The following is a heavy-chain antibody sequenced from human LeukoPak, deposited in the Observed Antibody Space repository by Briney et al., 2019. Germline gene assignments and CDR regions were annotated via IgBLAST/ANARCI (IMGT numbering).Heavy chain of an antibody. V-gene: IGHV4-34*01. J-gene: IGHJ5*02. CDR1: GGSFSGYY. D-gene: IGHD3-3*01. Sequence: SETLSLTCAVYGGSFSGYYWSWIRQPPGQGLEWIGEVNHSGSTNYNPSLKSRVTISVDTSKNQFSLKLSSVTAADTAVYYCVRGRGGYDFWSGYYRWFDPWGQGTLVTVSS. CDR3: VRGRGGYDFWSGYYRWFDP. CDR2: VNHSGST.